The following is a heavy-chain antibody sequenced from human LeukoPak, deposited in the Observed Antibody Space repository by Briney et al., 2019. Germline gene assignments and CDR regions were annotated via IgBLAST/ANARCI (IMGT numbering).Heavy chain of an antibody. V-gene: IGHV1-3*01. CDR1: GYTFTSYA. CDR2: INAGNGNT. Sequence: VASVKVSCKASGYTFTSYAMHWVRQAPGQRLEWMGWINAGNGNTKYSQKFQGRVTITRDTSASTAYMELSSLRSEDTAVYYCARGYCSGGSCYSWYYYYGMDVWGQGTTVTVSS. D-gene: IGHD2-15*01. CDR3: ARGYCSGGSCYSWYYYYGMDV. J-gene: IGHJ6*02.